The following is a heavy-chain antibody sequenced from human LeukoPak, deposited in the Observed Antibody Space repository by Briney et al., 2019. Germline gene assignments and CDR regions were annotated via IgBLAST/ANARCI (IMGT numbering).Heavy chain of an antibody. CDR1: GFTFSSYS. V-gene: IGHV3-48*02. CDR2: ISSSSSTI. J-gene: IGHJ4*02. CDR3: ARGARADY. Sequence: QPGGSLRLSCAASGFTFSSYSMNWVRQAQGRGLEWVSHISSSSSTIYYADSVKGRFTISRDNAKKSLYLQMNSLRDEDTAVYYCARGARADYWGQGTLVTVSS.